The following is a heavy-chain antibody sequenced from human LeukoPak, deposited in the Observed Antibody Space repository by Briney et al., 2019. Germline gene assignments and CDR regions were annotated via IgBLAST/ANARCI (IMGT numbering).Heavy chain of an antibody. CDR3: ARHRIAAAEGPTD. V-gene: IGHV5-10-1*01. Sequence: PGGSLEISCQGSGYHFTSYWISWVRQLPGKGLEWRRRYDPSDSYTNYRPSFQGHVTISADKSISTAYLQWRSLKASDTAMYYCARHRIAAAEGPTDWGQGTLVTVCS. CDR1: GYHFTSYW. CDR2: YDPSDSYT. J-gene: IGHJ4*02. D-gene: IGHD6-13*01.